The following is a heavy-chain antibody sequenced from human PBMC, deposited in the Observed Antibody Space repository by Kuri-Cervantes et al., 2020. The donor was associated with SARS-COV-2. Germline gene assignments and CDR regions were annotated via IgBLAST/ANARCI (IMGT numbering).Heavy chain of an antibody. CDR3: AGLSGSGSYRTLDY. CDR1: GGTFSSYA. J-gene: IGHJ4*02. V-gene: IGHV1-69*04. CDR2: IIPILGIA. D-gene: IGHD3-10*01. Sequence: SVKVSCKASGGTFSSYAISWVRQAPGQGLEWMGRIIPILGIANYAQKFQGRVTITADKSTSTAYMELSSLRSEDTAVYYCAGLSGSGSYRTLDYWGQGTLVTVSS.